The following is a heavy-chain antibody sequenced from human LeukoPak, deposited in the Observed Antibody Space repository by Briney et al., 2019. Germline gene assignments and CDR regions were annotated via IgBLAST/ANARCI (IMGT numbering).Heavy chain of an antibody. Sequence: GGSLRLSCAASGFTFSSYAMSWVRQAPGKGLEWVSAISGNGGSTYYADSMKGRFAISRDTSKNTLYLQMNSLRAEDTAVYYCAKVGPSLVRGLIRGGARYYYNYMDVWGKGTTVTISS. J-gene: IGHJ6*03. CDR1: GFTFSSYA. V-gene: IGHV3-23*01. CDR2: ISGNGGST. CDR3: AKVGPSLVRGLIRGGARYYYNYMDV. D-gene: IGHD3-10*01.